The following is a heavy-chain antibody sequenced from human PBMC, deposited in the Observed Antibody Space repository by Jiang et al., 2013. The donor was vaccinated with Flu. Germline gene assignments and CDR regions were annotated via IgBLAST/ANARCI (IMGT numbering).Heavy chain of an antibody. CDR3: ATSLVTYCSDYCPSEY. V-gene: IGHV3-49*05. CDR2: ISSKAFGETT. CDR1: GFSSGDYE. J-gene: IGHJ4*02. D-gene: IGHD2-21*01. Sequence: VQLLESGGGLVKPGRSLRLSCDVSGFSSGDYEMSWIRQAPGKGLEWVGSISSKAFGETTQYAASVKGRVSISRDDSTGSVYLQMNSLKTEDTAVYYCATSLVTYCSDYCPSEYWGQGTLVTVS.